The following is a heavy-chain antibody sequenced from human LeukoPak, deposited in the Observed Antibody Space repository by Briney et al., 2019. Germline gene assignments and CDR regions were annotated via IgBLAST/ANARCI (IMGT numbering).Heavy chain of an antibody. Sequence: ASVKVSCKASGYTFIGYYMHWVRQAPGQGLEWMGWINSNSGGTNYAQKFQGRVTMARDTSITTAYMELSRLRSDDTAVYYCARVVDTAMASYGMDVWGQGTTVTVSS. V-gene: IGHV1-2*02. D-gene: IGHD5-18*01. CDR2: INSNSGGT. CDR1: GYTFIGYY. J-gene: IGHJ6*02. CDR3: ARVVDTAMASYGMDV.